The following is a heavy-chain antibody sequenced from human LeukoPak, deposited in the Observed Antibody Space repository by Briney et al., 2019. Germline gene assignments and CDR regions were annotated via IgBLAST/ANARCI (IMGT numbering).Heavy chain of an antibody. J-gene: IGHJ4*02. CDR2: ISGSADST. Sequence: GGSLRLSCAGSGFSFSSYGMSWVRQAPGKGLEWVSSISGSADSTYYADSVKGRFSISRDNSKNTLYLQMNSLRAEDTAVYYCAKLGTSDDYWGQGTLVTVSS. D-gene: IGHD2-2*01. V-gene: IGHV3-23*01. CDR1: GFSFSSYG. CDR3: AKLGTSDDY.